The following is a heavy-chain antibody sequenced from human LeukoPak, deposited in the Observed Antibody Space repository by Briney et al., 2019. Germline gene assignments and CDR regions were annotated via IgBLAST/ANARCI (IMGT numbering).Heavy chain of an antibody. D-gene: IGHD3-3*01. CDR2: INHSGST. CDR3: ASLGPWRKKGVFDY. V-gene: IGHV4-34*01. Sequence: SETLSLICAVYGGSFSGYYWSWIRQPPGKGLEWIGEINHSGSTNYNPSLKSRVTISVDTSKNQFSLKLSSVTAADTAVYYCASLGPWRKKGVFDYWGQGTLVTVSS. J-gene: IGHJ4*02. CDR1: GGSFSGYY.